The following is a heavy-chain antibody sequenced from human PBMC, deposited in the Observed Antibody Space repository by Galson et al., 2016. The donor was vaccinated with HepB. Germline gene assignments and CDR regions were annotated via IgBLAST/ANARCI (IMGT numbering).Heavy chain of an antibody. CDR2: ISAGDGDT. CDR1: GYTFTSYA. D-gene: IGHD6-25*01. J-gene: IGHJ4*02. Sequence: SVKVSCKASGYTFTSYAMHWVRQAPGQRLEWMGWISAGDGDTKSSQNFQGRVTITRDTSARTAYMELSSLRSEDTAVYFCARGRGYTMDYWGQGTLVTVSS. CDR3: ARGRGYTMDY. V-gene: IGHV1-3*01.